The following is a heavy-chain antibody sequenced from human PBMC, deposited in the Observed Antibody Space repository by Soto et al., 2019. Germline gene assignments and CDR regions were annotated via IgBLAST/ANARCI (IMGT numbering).Heavy chain of an antibody. D-gene: IGHD5-18*01. V-gene: IGHV3-48*01. CDR2: ISSSSSTI. Sequence: GGSLRLSCAASGFTFSSYSMNWVRQAPGKGLEWVSYISSSSSTIYYADSVKGRFTISRDNAKNSLYLQMNSLRAEDTAVYYCARDKYRGDRYGNLWDYGMDVWGQXTTVTVSS. CDR3: ARDKYRGDRYGNLWDYGMDV. J-gene: IGHJ6*02. CDR1: GFTFSSYS.